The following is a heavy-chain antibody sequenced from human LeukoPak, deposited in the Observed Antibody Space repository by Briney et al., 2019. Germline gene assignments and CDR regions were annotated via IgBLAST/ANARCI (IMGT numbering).Heavy chain of an antibody. J-gene: IGHJ4*02. V-gene: IGHV3-74*01. Sequence: GGSLRLSCAASGFTFTNYWMHWVRQAPGMGLVWVSRLPPDELGIIYADSVKGRFTVSRDNAKNTVYLQMNNLRVDDTSMYYCVGTIASRGSEYWGQGALVTVSS. CDR2: LPPDELGI. CDR1: GFTFTNYW. CDR3: VGTIASRGSEY. D-gene: IGHD6-6*01.